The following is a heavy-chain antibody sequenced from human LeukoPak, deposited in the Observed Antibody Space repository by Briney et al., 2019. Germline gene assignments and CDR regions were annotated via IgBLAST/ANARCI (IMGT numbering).Heavy chain of an antibody. J-gene: IGHJ6*03. Sequence: PSETLSLTCAVYGGSFSGYYWSWIRQPPGKGLEWIGSIFYSGSTYYNPSLKSRVTISVDTSKNQFSLKLSSVTAADTAVYYCARISPDQWLRWGWEFYYYYYMDVWGKGTTVTVSS. CDR2: IFYSGST. CDR1: GGSFSGYY. CDR3: ARISPDQWLRWGWEFYYYYYMDV. D-gene: IGHD5-12*01. V-gene: IGHV4-34*12.